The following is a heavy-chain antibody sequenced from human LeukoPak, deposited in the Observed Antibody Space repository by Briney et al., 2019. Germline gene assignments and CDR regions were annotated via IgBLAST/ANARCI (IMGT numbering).Heavy chain of an antibody. CDR3: AELGITMIGGV. V-gene: IGHV3-48*03. J-gene: IGHJ6*04. Sequence: GETLRLSCVPSGFTFSTYAMRGVRQAPGKGLEWVSYISSSGSTIYYADPVKGRFTISRDNAKNSLYLQMNSLRAEDTAVYYCAELGITMIGGVWGKGTTVTISS. CDR1: GFTFSTYA. D-gene: IGHD3-10*02. CDR2: ISSSGSTI.